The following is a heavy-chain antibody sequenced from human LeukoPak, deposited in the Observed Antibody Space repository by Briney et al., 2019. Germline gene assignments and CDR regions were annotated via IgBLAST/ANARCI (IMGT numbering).Heavy chain of an antibody. CDR3: AGQPDYNILTGYFYYFDY. CDR1: GYSFTSYW. CDR2: IYPGDSDT. V-gene: IGHV5-51*01. J-gene: IGHJ4*02. D-gene: IGHD3-9*01. Sequence: GESLKISCKGSGYSFTSYWIGWVRQMPGKGLEWMGIIYPGDSDTRYSPSFEGQVTISADKSISTAYLQWSSLKASDTAIYYCAGQPDYNILTGYFYYFDYWGQGTLVTVSS.